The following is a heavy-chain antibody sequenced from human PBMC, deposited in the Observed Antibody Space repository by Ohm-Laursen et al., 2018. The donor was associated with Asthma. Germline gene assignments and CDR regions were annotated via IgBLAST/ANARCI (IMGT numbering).Heavy chain of an antibody. CDR1: GGTFSSYA. V-gene: IGHV1-69*13. CDR3: ARETDLTNNWFDP. CDR2: IIPIFGTA. Sequence: ASVKVSCKVSGGTFSSYAISWVRQAPGQGLEWMGGIIPIFGTANYAQKFQGRVTITADESTSTAYMELSSLRSEDTAVYYCARETDLTNNWFDPWGQGTLVTVSS. D-gene: IGHD1/OR15-1a*01. J-gene: IGHJ5*02.